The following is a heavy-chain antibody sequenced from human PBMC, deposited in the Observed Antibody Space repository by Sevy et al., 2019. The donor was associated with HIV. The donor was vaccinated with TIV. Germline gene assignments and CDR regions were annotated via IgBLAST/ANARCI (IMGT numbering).Heavy chain of an antibody. V-gene: IGHV3-48*02. CDR3: ASSPGAAGTSFWYFDL. CDR2: ISSSSSTI. D-gene: IGHD6-13*01. J-gene: IGHJ2*01. Sequence: GGSLRLSCAASGFTFSSYSMNWVRQAPGKGLEWVSYISSSSSTIYYGDSVKGRFTISRDNAKNSLYLQMNSLRDEDTAVYYCASSPGAAGTSFWYFDLWGRGTLVTVSS. CDR1: GFTFSSYS.